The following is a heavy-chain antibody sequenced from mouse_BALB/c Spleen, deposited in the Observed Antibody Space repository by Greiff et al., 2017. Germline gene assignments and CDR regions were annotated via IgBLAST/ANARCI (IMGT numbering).Heavy chain of an antibody. J-gene: IGHJ4*01. V-gene: IGHV1-80*01. CDR3: ARPSTMITTYAMDY. CDR1: GYAFSSYW. Sequence: VQLQQSGAELVRPGSSVKISCKASGYAFSSYWMNWVKQRPGQGLEWIGQIYPGDGDTNYNGKFKGKATLTADKSSSTAYMQLSSLTSEDSAVYFCARPSTMITTYAMDYWGQGTSVTVSS. CDR2: IYPGDGDT. D-gene: IGHD2-4*01.